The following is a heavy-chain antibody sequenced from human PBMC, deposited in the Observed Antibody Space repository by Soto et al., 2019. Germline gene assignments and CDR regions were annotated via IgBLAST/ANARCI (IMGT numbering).Heavy chain of an antibody. CDR3: AREVWFGELYPTDYFDY. V-gene: IGHV4-59*01. CDR2: IYYSGST. D-gene: IGHD3-10*01. Sequence: SETLSLTCTVSGGSISSYYWSWIRQPPGKGLEWIGYIYYSGSTNYNPSLKSRVTISVDTSKNQFSLKLSSVTAADTAVYYCAREVWFGELYPTDYFDYWGQGTLVTVSS. J-gene: IGHJ4*02. CDR1: GGSISSYY.